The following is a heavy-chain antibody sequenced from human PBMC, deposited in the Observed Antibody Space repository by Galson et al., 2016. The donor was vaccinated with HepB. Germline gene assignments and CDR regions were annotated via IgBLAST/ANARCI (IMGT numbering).Heavy chain of an antibody. V-gene: IGHV3-53*01. CDR2: IYSGGGT. Sequence: SLRLSCAASGFAVSSNFLTWVRQAPGKGLEWVSLIYSGGGTNYADSVKGRFTISRDNSNNTLYLQMNSLRVDDTAVYYCARGGASSAGGSGGQGTLVTLSS. D-gene: IGHD1-26*01. J-gene: IGHJ4*02. CDR3: ARGGASSAGGS. CDR1: GFAVSSNF.